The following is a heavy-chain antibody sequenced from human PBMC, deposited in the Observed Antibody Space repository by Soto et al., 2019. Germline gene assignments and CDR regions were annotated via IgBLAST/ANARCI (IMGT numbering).Heavy chain of an antibody. CDR1: GFTFNTYG. D-gene: IGHD6-19*01. Sequence: GGFLRLSCTTSGFTFNTYGMHWVRQAPGKGLEWVAIIWYDGSNKYYADSVKGRFTISRDNSKNTLYLQMNSLRAEDTAVYYWAKKPLGSGWYYYYYGMDVWGQGTTVTVSS. V-gene: IGHV3-33*06. J-gene: IGHJ6*02. CDR3: AKKPLGSGWYYYYYGMDV. CDR2: IWYDGSNK.